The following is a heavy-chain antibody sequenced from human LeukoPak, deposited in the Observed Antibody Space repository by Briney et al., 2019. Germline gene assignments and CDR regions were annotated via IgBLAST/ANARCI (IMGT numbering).Heavy chain of an antibody. CDR3: ARGSATAGLDY. V-gene: IGHV3-7*01. D-gene: IGHD2-15*01. Sequence: GGSLRLSCAASGFTFSSYWMSWVRQAPGKGLEWVANIKQDGSEKYYVDSVKGRFTISRDNAKNSLYLQTNSLRAEDAAVYYCARGSATAGLDYWGQGTLVTVSS. J-gene: IGHJ4*02. CDR1: GFTFSSYW. CDR2: IKQDGSEK.